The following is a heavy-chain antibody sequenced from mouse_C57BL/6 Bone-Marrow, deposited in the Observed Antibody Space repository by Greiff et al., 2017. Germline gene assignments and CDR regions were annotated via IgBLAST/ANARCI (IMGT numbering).Heavy chain of an antibody. CDR3: AISMMVTLDY. CDR1: GFTFSSYG. J-gene: IGHJ2*01. V-gene: IGHV5-6*01. Sequence: EVKLVESGGDLVKPGGSLKLSCAASGFTFSSYGMSWVRQTPDKRLEWVATISSGGSYTYYPDSVKGRFTISRDNAKNTLYLQMSSLKSEDTAMYYCAISMMVTLDYWGQGPTLTVSS. D-gene: IGHD2-3*01. CDR2: ISSGGSYT.